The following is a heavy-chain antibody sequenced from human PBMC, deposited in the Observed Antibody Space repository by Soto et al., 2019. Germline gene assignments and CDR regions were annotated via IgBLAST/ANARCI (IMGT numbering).Heavy chain of an antibody. CDR3: AREQYNWKL. Sequence: LSLTCTVSGVSITPYYWTWIRHPPGKGLEWIGYVYHTGNTYYNPSLKSRVTISLDTSKNQVSLRLKSVTAADTAVYYCAREQYNWKLWGQGTLVTVSS. V-gene: IGHV4-59*01. J-gene: IGHJ4*02. CDR1: GVSITPYY. D-gene: IGHD1-20*01. CDR2: VYHTGNT.